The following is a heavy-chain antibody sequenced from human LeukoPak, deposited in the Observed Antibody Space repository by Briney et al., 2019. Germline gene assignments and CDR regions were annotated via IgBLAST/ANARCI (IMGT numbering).Heavy chain of an antibody. J-gene: IGHJ4*02. D-gene: IGHD2-2*01. V-gene: IGHV3-11*03. CDR2: ISSSSSYT. CDR1: GFTFSDYY. CDR3: AKTPSPIVVVPAAQGFDY. Sequence: GGSLRLSCAASGFTFSDYYMSWIRQAPGKGLEWVSYISSSSSYTNYADSVKGRFTISRDNSKNTLYLQMNSLRAEDTAVYYCAKTPSPIVVVPAAQGFDYWGQGTLVTVSS.